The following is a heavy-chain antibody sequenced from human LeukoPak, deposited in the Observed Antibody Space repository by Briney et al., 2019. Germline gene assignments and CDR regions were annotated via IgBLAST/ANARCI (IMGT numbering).Heavy chain of an antibody. V-gene: IGHV3-64*04. D-gene: IGHD5-18*01. CDR2: ISSNGGST. CDR3: ARDQLPSRGYSYGYSYYYYGMDV. J-gene: IGHJ6*02. Sequence: AGGSLRLSCSASGFTFSSYAMHWVRQAPGKGLEYVSAISSNGGSTYYADSVKGRFTISRDNSKNTLFLQMDSLRAEDTAVYYCARDQLPSRGYSYGYSYYYYGMDVWGQGTTVTVSS. CDR1: GFTFSSYA.